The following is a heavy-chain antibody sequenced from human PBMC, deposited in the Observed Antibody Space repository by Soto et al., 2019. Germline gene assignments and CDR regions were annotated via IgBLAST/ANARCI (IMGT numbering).Heavy chain of an antibody. CDR2: IYYSGST. D-gene: IGHD5-12*01. J-gene: IGHJ6*02. V-gene: IGHV4-61*01. CDR1: GGSVSSGSYY. CDR3: ARDLGAYSGYENYYYYGMDV. Sequence: SETLSLTCTVSGGSVSSGSYYWSWIRQPPGKGLEWIGYIYYSGSTNYNPSLKSRVTISVDTSKNQFSLKPSSVTAADTAVYYCARDLGAYSGYENYYYYGMDVWGQGTTVTVS.